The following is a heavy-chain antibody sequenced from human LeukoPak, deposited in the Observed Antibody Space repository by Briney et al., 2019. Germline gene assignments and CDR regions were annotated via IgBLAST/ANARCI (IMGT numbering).Heavy chain of an antibody. J-gene: IGHJ3*02. CDR2: IYYSGST. V-gene: IGHV4-59*08. CDR3: ARINYGDYEEGAFDI. Sequence: SETLSLTCTVSGGSISSYYWTWIRQPPGKGLEGIGYIYYSGSTNYNPSFKSRVTISVDTSKNQFSLKLSSVTAADTAVYYCARINYGDYEEGAFDIWGQGTKVTVSS. CDR1: GGSISSYY. D-gene: IGHD4-17*01.